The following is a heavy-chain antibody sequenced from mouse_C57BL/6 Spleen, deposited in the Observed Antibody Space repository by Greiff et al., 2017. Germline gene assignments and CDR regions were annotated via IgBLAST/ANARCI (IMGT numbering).Heavy chain of an antibody. CDR2: FYPGSGSI. CDR1: GYTFTEYT. CDR3: ARHEDGITTVEAWFAY. Sequence: VKLQESGAELVKPGESVKLSCKASGYTFTEYTIHWVKQRSGQGLEWIGWFYPGSGSIKYNEKFKDKATLTADKSASTVYMELIRLTSEDSAVYFCARHEDGITTVEAWFAYWGQGTLVTVSA. D-gene: IGHD1-1*01. J-gene: IGHJ3*01. V-gene: IGHV1-62-2*01.